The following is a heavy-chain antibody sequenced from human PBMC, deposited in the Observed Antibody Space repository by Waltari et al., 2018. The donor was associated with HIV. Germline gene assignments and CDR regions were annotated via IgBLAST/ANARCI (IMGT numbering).Heavy chain of an antibody. J-gene: IGHJ5*02. CDR3: ASGTMLSNWFAP. D-gene: IGHD3-10*01. Sequence: QVQLVQSGAEVKKPGSSVKVSCKASGGTFSSYAISWVRQAPGQGLEWMGVIIPIFGTANYAQQFQGRGTITADESTSTAYMELSSLRSEDTAVYYCASGTMLSNWFAPWGQGTLVTVSS. CDR2: IIPIFGTA. V-gene: IGHV1-69*12. CDR1: GGTFSSYA.